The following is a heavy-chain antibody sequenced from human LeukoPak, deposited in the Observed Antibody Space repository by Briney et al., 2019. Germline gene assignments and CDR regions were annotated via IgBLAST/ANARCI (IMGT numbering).Heavy chain of an antibody. CDR3: TTEDIVVVVAANENWFDP. CDR2: IKSKTDGGTT. CDR1: GFTFSNAW. V-gene: IGHV3-15*01. J-gene: IGHJ5*02. D-gene: IGHD2-15*01. Sequence: GGSLRLSCAASGFTFSNAWMSWVGQAPGKGLEWVGRIKSKTDGGTTDYAAPVKGRFTISRDDSKNTLYLQINSLKTEDTAVYYCTTEDIVVVVAANENWFDPWGQGTLVTVSS.